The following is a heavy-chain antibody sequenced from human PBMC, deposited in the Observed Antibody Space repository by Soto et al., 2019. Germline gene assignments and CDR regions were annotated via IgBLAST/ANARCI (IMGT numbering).Heavy chain of an antibody. Sequence: SETLSLRCSVSVGSINRGGSYWTWVRQHPGKGLEWIGYIFFSGSTYYNPSLKSRVTISVDMSKNQFFLNLRSVPVADTAVYLCGITFVPYGMDVWGQGTTVNVSS. D-gene: IGHD3-16*01. J-gene: IGHJ6*02. CDR1: VGSINRGGSY. CDR3: GITFVPYGMDV. V-gene: IGHV4-31*03. CDR2: IFFSGST.